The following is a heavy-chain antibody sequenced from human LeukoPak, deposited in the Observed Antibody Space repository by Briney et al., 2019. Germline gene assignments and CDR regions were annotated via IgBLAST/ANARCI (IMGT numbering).Heavy chain of an antibody. CDR2: MNHNSGNT. V-gene: IGHV1-8*01. D-gene: IGHD5-24*01. Sequence: ASVKVSCKASGYTFTSYDINWVRQATGQGLEWMGWMNHNSGNTGYAQKFQGRVTMTRNTSISTAYMELSSLRSEDTAVYYCARAKVDNFKRWLQLKGEYYFDYWGQGTLVTVSS. CDR3: ARAKVDNFKRWLQLKGEYYFDY. CDR1: GYTFTSYD. J-gene: IGHJ4*02.